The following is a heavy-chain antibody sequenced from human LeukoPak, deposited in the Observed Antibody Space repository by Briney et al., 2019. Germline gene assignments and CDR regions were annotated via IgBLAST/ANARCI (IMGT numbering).Heavy chain of an antibody. D-gene: IGHD3-22*01. V-gene: IGHV3-11*04. CDR2: ISSSGSTI. CDR3: ARPPGSSGYYYPFDY. CDR1: GFTFSDYY. J-gene: IGHJ4*02. Sequence: GGSLRLSCAASGFTFSDYYMSWIRQAPGKGLEWVSYISSSGSTIYYADSVKGRFTTSRDNAKNSLYLQMNSLRAENTAVYYCARPPGSSGYYYPFDYWGQGTLVTVSS.